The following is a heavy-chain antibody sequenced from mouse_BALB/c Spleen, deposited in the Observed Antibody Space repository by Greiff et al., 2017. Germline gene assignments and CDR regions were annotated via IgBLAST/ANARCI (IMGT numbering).Heavy chain of an antibody. CDR1: GYSITSDYA. CDR3: ARWLLRGNYAMDY. CDR2: ISYSGST. D-gene: IGHD2-3*01. V-gene: IGHV3-2*02. J-gene: IGHJ4*01. Sequence: VQLQQSGPGLVKPSQSLSLTCTVTGYSITSDYAWNWIRQFPGNKLEWMGYISYSGSTSYNPSLKSRISITRDTSKNQFFLQLNSVTTEDTATYYCARWLLRGNYAMDYWGQGTSVTVSS.